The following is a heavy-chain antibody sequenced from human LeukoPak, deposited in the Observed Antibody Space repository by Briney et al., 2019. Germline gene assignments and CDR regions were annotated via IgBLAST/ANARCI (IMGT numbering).Heavy chain of an antibody. CDR1: GGSISSSSYY. J-gene: IGHJ4*02. D-gene: IGHD3-22*01. CDR3: AVYYYDSSGYFDY. Sequence: SETLSLTCTVSGGSISSSSYYWGWLRQPPGTGLEWIGSIYYSGSTYYNPSLKSRVTISVDTSKNQFSLKLSSVTAADTAVYYCAVYYYDSSGYFDYWGQGTLVTVSS. V-gene: IGHV4-39*01. CDR2: IYYSGST.